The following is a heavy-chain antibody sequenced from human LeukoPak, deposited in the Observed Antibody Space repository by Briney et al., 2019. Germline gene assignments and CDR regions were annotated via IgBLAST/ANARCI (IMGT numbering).Heavy chain of an antibody. CDR3: ERDFLSWTVTTSSWYFDL. Sequence: GASVKVSCKASGYTFTSYGISWVRQAPGQGLEWMGWISAYNGNTNYAQKLQGRVTMTTDTSTSTAYMELRSLRSDDTAVYYCERDFLSWTVTTSSWYFDLWGRGTLVTVSS. D-gene: IGHD4-17*01. V-gene: IGHV1-18*01. J-gene: IGHJ2*01. CDR2: ISAYNGNT. CDR1: GYTFTSYG.